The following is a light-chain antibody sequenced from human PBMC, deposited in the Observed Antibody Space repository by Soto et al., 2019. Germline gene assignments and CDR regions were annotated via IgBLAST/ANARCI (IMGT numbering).Light chain of an antibody. V-gene: IGKV1-5*03. CDR2: KAS. CDR3: QHYNSYSEA. J-gene: IGKJ1*01. Sequence: DIQMTQSPSTLSGSVGDRVIITCRASQTISSWLAWYQQKPGKAPKLLIYKASTLKSGVPSRFSGSGSGTEFTLTISSLQPDDFATYYCQHYNSYSEAFGQGTIV. CDR1: QTISSW.